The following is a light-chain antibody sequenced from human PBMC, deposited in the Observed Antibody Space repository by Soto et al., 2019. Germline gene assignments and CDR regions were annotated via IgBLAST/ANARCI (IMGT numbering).Light chain of an antibody. V-gene: IGKV1D-16*01. CDR3: QQYNSYPLT. CDR2: ATS. CDR1: QGIRSW. Sequence: DIQMTQSPSSLSASVGDRVTITCRASQGIRSWLAWYQQKPEKAPKPLIYATSSLQSGVPSRFSGSGSGTDFTLTISSLQPEDFATYYCQQYNSYPLTLGGGTKVDIK. J-gene: IGKJ4*01.